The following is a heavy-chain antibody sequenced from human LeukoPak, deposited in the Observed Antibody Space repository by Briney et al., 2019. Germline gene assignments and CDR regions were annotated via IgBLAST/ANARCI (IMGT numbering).Heavy chain of an antibody. Sequence: SENLSLTCAVYGGSFSGYYWSWIRQPPGKGLEWIGEINHSGSTNYNPSLKSRVTISVDTSKNQFSLKLSSVTAADTAVYYCARGEYGSRSYYTEDQPGYYYYYYMDVWGKGTTVTISS. CDR3: ARGEYGSRSYYTEDQPGYYYYYYMDV. J-gene: IGHJ6*03. V-gene: IGHV4-34*01. CDR1: GGSFSGYY. CDR2: INHSGST. D-gene: IGHD3-10*01.